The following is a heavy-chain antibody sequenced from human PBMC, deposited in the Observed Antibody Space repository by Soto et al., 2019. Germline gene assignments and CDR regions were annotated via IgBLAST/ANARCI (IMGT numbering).Heavy chain of an antibody. Sequence: HPGGSLRLSCAASGFTFSSYAMSWVRQAPGKGLEWVSAISGSGGSTYYADSVKGRFTISRDNSKNTLYLQMNSLRAEDTAVYYCAKGPLYYGDVSIYFDYWGQGTLVTVSS. V-gene: IGHV3-23*01. D-gene: IGHD4-17*01. CDR3: AKGPLYYGDVSIYFDY. J-gene: IGHJ4*02. CDR2: ISGSGGST. CDR1: GFTFSSYA.